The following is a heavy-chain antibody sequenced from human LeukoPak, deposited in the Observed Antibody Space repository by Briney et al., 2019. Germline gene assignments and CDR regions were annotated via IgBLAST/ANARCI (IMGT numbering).Heavy chain of an antibody. V-gene: IGHV1-69*13. CDR1: GGTFSSYA. CDR2: IIPIFETA. CDR3: ASGYYGSGSYYKIFFDN. Sequence: SVKVSCKASGGTFSSYAISWVRQAPGQGLEWMGGIIPIFETANYAQKFQGRVTIIADGSTSTAYMELSSLRSEDTAVYYCASGYYGSGSYYKIFFDNWGQGTLVTVSS. D-gene: IGHD3-10*01. J-gene: IGHJ4*02.